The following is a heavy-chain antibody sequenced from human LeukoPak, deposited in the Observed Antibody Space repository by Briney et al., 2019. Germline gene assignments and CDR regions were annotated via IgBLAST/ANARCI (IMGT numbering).Heavy chain of an antibody. V-gene: IGHV4-61*02. J-gene: IGHJ4*02. CDR3: ASGRLSSSWPPLYYFDY. Sequence: SETLSLTCTVSGGSISSGSYYWSWIRQPAGKGLEWIGRIYTSGSTNYNPSLRSRVTISVDTSKNQFSLKLSSVTAADTAVYYCASGRLSSSWPPLYYFDYWGQGTLVTVSS. D-gene: IGHD6-13*01. CDR1: GGSISSGSYY. CDR2: IYTSGST.